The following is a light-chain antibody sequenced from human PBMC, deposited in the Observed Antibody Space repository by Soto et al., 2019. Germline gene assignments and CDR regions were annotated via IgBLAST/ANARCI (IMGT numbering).Light chain of an antibody. J-gene: IGKJ5*01. Sequence: DIQMTQSPSSVSASVGDRVTISCQASQGISRSLAWYQQKPGKAPKLLIYAASSLQSGVPSRFSGSGFGTDFTLTISSLQPEDSEIYYCQQDDTFPITLGQGTRLEIK. CDR3: QQDDTFPIT. V-gene: IGKV1D-12*01. CDR2: AAS. CDR1: QGISRS.